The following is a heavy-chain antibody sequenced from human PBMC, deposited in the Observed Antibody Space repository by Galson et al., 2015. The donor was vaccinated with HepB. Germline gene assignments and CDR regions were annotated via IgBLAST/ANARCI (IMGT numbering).Heavy chain of an antibody. CDR2: TYYRSKWYN. D-gene: IGHD2-2*01. CDR3: ARDSSTSWRAFDI. CDR1: GDSVSSNSAA. V-gene: IGHV6-1*01. Sequence: CAISGDSVSSNSAAWNWIRQFPSRGLEWLGRTYYRSKWYNDYAVSVKSRITINPDTSKNQFSLQLNSVTPEDTAVYYCARDSSTSWRAFDIWGQGTMVTVSS. J-gene: IGHJ3*02.